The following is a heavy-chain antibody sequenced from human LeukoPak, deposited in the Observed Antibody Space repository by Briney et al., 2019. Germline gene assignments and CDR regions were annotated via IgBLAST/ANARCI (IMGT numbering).Heavy chain of an antibody. V-gene: IGHV5-51*01. Sequence: ESLKISCKGSGYSFTSYWIGWVRQMPGKGLEWVGSINPDASDTTYSPSFQAQFTISADKSISTTYLQWSSLKASDTAMYYCARRDYGSGKSVNWFDPWGQGTLVTVSS. J-gene: IGHJ5*02. D-gene: IGHD3-10*01. CDR2: INPDASDT. CDR3: ARRDYGSGKSVNWFDP. CDR1: GYSFTSYW.